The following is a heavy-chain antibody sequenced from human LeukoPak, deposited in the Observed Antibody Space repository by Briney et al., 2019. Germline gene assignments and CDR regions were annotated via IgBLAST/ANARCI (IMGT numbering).Heavy chain of an antibody. J-gene: IGHJ4*02. CDR1: GGSISSYY. CDR3: ARGIFGVVPKTFDY. V-gene: IGHV4-59*01. CDR2: IYYSGST. D-gene: IGHD3-3*01. Sequence: SETLSPTCTVSGGSISSYYWSWIRQPPGKGLEWIVYIYYSGSTNYNPSLKSRVTISVDTSKNQFSLKLSSVTAADTAVYYCARGIFGVVPKTFDYWGQGTLVTVSS.